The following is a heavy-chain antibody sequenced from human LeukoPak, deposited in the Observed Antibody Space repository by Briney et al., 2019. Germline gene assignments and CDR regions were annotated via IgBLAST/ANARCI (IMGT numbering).Heavy chain of an antibody. CDR1: GYTFTSYY. Sequence: ASVKVSCKASGYTFTSYYMHWVRQAPGQGLEWMGIINPSGGSTSYAQKFQGRVTMTRDTSTSTVYMELSSLRSEDTAVYYCARERCSGGSCYNWFDSWGQGTLVTVSS. CDR3: ARERCSGGSCYNWFDS. J-gene: IGHJ5*01. CDR2: INPSGGST. V-gene: IGHV1-46*01. D-gene: IGHD2-15*01.